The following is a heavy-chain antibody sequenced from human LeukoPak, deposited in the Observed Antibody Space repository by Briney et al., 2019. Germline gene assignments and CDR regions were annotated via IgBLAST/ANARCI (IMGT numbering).Heavy chain of an antibody. CDR1: GGSISSGSYY. D-gene: IGHD3-16*02. CDR2: IYTSGST. V-gene: IGHV4-61*02. CDR3: ARDSVRLGELSYDY. Sequence: SETLSLTCTVSGGSISSGSYYWSWIRQPAGKGLEWIGRIYTSGSTNYNPSLKSRVTISVDTSKNQLSLKLSSVTAADTAVYYCARDSVRLGELSYDYWGQGTLVTVSS. J-gene: IGHJ4*02.